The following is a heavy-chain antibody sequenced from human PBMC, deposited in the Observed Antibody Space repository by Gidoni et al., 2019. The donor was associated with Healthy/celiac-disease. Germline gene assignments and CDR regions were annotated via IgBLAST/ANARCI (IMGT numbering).Heavy chain of an antibody. CDR1: GGSISSDGYY. V-gene: IGHV4-31*03. Sequence: QVQLQESGPGLVKPSQTLSLTCTVPGGSISSDGYYWSWIRKHPGKGLEWIGYIYYSGSTYYNPSLKSRVTISVDTSKNQFSLKLSSVTAADTAVYYCARVGVATTLGGIDYWGQGTLVTVSS. D-gene: IGHD5-12*01. J-gene: IGHJ4*02. CDR2: IYYSGST. CDR3: ARVGVATTLGGIDY.